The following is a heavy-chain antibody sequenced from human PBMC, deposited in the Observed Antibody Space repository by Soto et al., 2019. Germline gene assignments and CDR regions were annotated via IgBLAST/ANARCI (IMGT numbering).Heavy chain of an antibody. J-gene: IGHJ4*02. D-gene: IGHD3-10*01. Sequence: ASVKVSCKASGYTFPNYGISWVRQAPGQGFEWMGWISPYKGNTNYAQKLQGRVTMTTDASTSTAYMELRSLRSDDTAIYYCARDLGGSGSYYTDYWGQGTLVTVSS. V-gene: IGHV1-18*01. CDR3: ARDLGGSGSYYTDY. CDR1: GYTFPNYG. CDR2: ISPYKGNT.